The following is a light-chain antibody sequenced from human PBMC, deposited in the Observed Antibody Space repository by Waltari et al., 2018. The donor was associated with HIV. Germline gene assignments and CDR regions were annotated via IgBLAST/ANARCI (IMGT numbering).Light chain of an antibody. J-gene: IGLJ2*01. CDR2: DVS. Sequence: QSALTQPRSVSGSPGPSVTIYRTGTSSDVGGYNYVSRYQQHPGKAPKLMIYDVSKRPSGVPDRFSGSKSGNTASLTISGLQAEDEADYYCCSYAGSYTHVVFGGGTKLTVL. V-gene: IGLV2-11*01. CDR1: SSDVGGYNY. CDR3: CSYAGSYTHVV.